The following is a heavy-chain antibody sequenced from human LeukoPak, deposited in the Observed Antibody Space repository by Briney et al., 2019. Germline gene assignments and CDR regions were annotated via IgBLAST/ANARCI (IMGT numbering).Heavy chain of an antibody. V-gene: IGHV3-7*01. J-gene: IGHJ4*02. Sequence: GGSLRLSCAASGFTFSSYWMSWVRQAPGKGLEWVANIKQDGSEKYYVGSVKGRFTISRDNAKNSLYLQMNSLRAEDTAVYYCARGSYDFWSGYLYYFDYWGQGTLVTVSS. CDR1: GFTFSSYW. CDR3: ARGSYDFWSGYLYYFDY. CDR2: IKQDGSEK. D-gene: IGHD3-3*01.